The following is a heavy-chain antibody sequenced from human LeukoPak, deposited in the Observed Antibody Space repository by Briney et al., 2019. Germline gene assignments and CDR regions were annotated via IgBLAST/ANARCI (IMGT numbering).Heavy chain of an antibody. Sequence: GGSLRLSCAASGFTFRSYGMHWVRQAPGKGLEWVAFIWYDGSKQYYADSVKGRFTISRDNSKNTLYLQMNSLRAEDTAVYYCAKDLALYYYDSSGPDYWGQGTLVTVSS. CDR3: AKDLALYYYDSSGPDY. CDR1: GFTFRSYG. J-gene: IGHJ4*02. CDR2: IWYDGSKQ. V-gene: IGHV3-30*02. D-gene: IGHD3-22*01.